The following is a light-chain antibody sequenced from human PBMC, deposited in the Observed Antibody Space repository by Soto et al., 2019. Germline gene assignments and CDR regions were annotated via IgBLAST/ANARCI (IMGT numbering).Light chain of an antibody. V-gene: IGKV3-11*01. CDR2: DVS. CDR3: QERSNWPRLT. J-gene: IGKJ4*01. Sequence: EIVLTQSPATLSLSPGERATLPCRASQSVSTSLAWYQQRPGQAPRLLIYDVSNSAAGVPARFSGSGSGTDFTLTISSLEPEDFAIYYCQERSNWPRLTFGGGTTVEIK. CDR1: QSVSTS.